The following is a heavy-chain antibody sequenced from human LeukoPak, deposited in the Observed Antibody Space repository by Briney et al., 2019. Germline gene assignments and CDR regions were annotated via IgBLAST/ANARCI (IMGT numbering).Heavy chain of an antibody. V-gene: IGHV3-74*01. CDR3: AREPIYYYYMDV. CDR2: IKTDGGST. J-gene: IGHJ6*03. CDR1: GFSFSSYW. Sequence: GGSLRLSCAASGFSFSSYWMHWVRQAPGKGLVWVSRIKTDGGSTSYADSVKGRFTTSRDNAKNTLYLQMNSLRAEDTAVYYCAREPIYYYYMDVWGKGTTVTVSS.